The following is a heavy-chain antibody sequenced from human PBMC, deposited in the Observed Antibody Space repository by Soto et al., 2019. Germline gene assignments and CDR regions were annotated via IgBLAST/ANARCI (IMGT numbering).Heavy chain of an antibody. V-gene: IGHV5-10-1*01. J-gene: IGHJ4*02. Sequence: GESLKISCKGSGYSFTSYWISWVRQMPGKGLEWMGRIDPSDSYTNYSPSFQGHVTISADKSISTAYLQWSSLKASDTAMYYCARSSVSPYYYDSSGYYYYWGQGTLVTVSS. CDR1: GYSFTSYW. CDR2: IDPSDSYT. D-gene: IGHD3-22*01. CDR3: ARSSVSPYYYDSSGYYYY.